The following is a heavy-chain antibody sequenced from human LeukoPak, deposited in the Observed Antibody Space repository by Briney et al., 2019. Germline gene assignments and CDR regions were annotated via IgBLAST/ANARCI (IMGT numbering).Heavy chain of an antibody. CDR2: IYYTGNT. V-gene: IGHV4-4*02. J-gene: IGHJ4*02. CDR3: SRPDILTGYYFDY. D-gene: IGHD3-9*01. Sequence: SETLSLTCAVSGGSITSSNWWSWVRQPPGKGLEWIGEIYYTGNTNYNPSLKSRVTISVDTSKNQFSLKLSSVTAADTAVYYCSRPDILTGYYFDYWGQGTLVTVSS. CDR1: GGSITSSNW.